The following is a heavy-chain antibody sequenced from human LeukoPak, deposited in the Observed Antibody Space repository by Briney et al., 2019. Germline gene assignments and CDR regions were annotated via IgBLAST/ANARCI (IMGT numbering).Heavy chain of an antibody. Sequence: GGSLRLSCAASGLTFTNSWMSWVRQAPGKGLEWVGRIKSKRDGETTDYAAPVKDRFTISRDDSKKTLYLQMNSLRAEDTAVYYCAKDRQGQWLADFDYWGQGTLVTVSS. V-gene: IGHV3-15*01. CDR1: GLTFTNSW. CDR3: AKDRQGQWLADFDY. J-gene: IGHJ4*02. CDR2: IKSKRDGETT. D-gene: IGHD6-19*01.